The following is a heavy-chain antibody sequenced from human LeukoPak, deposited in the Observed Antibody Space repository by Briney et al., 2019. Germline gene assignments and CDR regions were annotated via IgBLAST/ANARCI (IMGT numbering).Heavy chain of an antibody. Sequence: SETLSLTYAVSGGSISSYHWSWIRQPPGKGLEWLGYIYYSGSTNYNPSLKSRVTISIDTSKNQFSLKLSSVTAADTAVYYCARESLSGNYYGMDVWGQGTTVTVSS. CDR2: IYYSGST. V-gene: IGHV4-59*01. CDR3: ARESLSGNYYGMDV. CDR1: GGSISSYH. J-gene: IGHJ6*02.